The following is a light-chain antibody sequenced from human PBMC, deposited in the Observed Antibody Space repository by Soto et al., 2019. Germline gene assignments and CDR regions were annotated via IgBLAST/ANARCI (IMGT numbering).Light chain of an antibody. V-gene: IGKV1-8*01. J-gene: IGKJ1*01. CDR2: AAY. CDR1: QGISSY. CDR3: PQYYSYPRT. Sequence: AIRMPQSPSSLSASTGDRVTITCRASQGISSYLAWYQQKPGKAPKLLIYAAYNLQSGVPSRFSGSGSGTDFTLTISCLQSEDFATYYCPQYYSYPRTFGQGTKVDIK.